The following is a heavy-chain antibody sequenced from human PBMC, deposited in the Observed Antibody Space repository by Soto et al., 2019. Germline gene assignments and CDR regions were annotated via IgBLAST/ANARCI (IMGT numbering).Heavy chain of an antibody. J-gene: IGHJ5*02. CDR1: GGSISSYY. CDR2: IYYSGST. D-gene: IGHD6-13*01. CDR3: ASASGYRPLSNWFDP. V-gene: IGHV4-59*01. Sequence: SETLSLTCTVSGGSISSYYWSWIRQPPGKGLEWIGYIYYSGSTNYNPSLKSRVTISVDTSKNQFSLKLSSVTAADTAVYYCASASGYRPLSNWFDPWGPGTLVTVSS.